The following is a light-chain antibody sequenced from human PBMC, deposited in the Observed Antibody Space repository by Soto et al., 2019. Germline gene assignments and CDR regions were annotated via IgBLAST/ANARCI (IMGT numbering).Light chain of an antibody. J-gene: IGKJ4*01. CDR3: HQCSSWPLT. V-gene: IGKV3-11*01. Sequence: EIVLTQSPATLSLSPGERATLSCRASQSLSSYLAWYQQKPGQAPRLLIYGASNRATGVPARFSGSGSGTDFTLTISSLEPEDFAVYYCHQCSSWPLTFGGGTKVEIK. CDR1: QSLSSY. CDR2: GAS.